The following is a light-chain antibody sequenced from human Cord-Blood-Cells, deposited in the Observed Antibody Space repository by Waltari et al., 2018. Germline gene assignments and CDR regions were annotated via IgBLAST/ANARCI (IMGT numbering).Light chain of an antibody. CDR2: KAS. V-gene: IGKV1-5*03. CDR1: QSISSW. J-gene: IGKJ1*01. Sequence: DIQMTQSPSTLSASVGDRVTITCRASQSISSWLAWYQQKPVKAPKLLIYKASSLESGVPSRVSGSGSGTEFTLNISSLQPDYFATYYCQQYNSYSRTFGQGTKVEIK. CDR3: QQYNSYSRT.